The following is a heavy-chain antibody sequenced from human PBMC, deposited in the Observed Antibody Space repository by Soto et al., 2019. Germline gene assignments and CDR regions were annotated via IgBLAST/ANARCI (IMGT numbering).Heavy chain of an antibody. CDR1: GGAFSTSA. D-gene: IGHD6-19*01. V-gene: IGHV1-69*06. Sequence: QVQLVQSGAEVKKPGSSVKVSCKASGGAFSTSAINWVRQAPGQGLEWMGGIIPIFGTANYVQKFQGRVTITADKSTSTAYMELSSLRSEDTAVYYCARWSSSGWPYFDYWGQGTLVTVSS. CDR2: IIPIFGTA. CDR3: ARWSSSGWPYFDY. J-gene: IGHJ4*02.